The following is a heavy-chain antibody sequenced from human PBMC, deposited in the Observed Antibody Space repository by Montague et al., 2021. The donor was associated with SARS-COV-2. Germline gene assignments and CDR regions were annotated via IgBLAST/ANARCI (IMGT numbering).Heavy chain of an antibody. CDR1: GFTFGGSP. CDR3: AKVGDIMAGFSLVNLDH. J-gene: IGHJ4*02. CDR2: IHSAGRRS. V-gene: IGHV3-23*03. Sequence: SLRLSCAASGFTFGGSPMSWVRQAPGEGLEWVSVIHSAGRRSYYGHSVXGRFTISRDNSKNTVYLQMNNLRAEDTAVYYCAKVGDIMAGFSLVNLDHWGQGILVIVSS. D-gene: IGHD3-9*01.